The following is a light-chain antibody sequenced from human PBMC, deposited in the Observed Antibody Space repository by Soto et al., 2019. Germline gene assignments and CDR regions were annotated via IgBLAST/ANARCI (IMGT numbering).Light chain of an antibody. CDR2: GAY. CDR3: QHYNDLPLT. J-gene: IGKJ1*01. Sequence: EKVMTQSPATLSVSPGERVTLSCRASQSVATNLAWYQQKPGQAPRLLISGAYIRATGIPDRFIGSGSGTEFTLTITSLQSEDFAVYYCQHYNDLPLTFGQGTKVDIK. V-gene: IGKV3-15*01. CDR1: QSVATN.